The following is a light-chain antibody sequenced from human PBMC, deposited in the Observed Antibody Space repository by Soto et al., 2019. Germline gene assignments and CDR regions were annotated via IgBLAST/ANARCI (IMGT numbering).Light chain of an antibody. V-gene: IGKV1-39*01. Sequence: DIQMTQSPSSLSASVGDRVTITCRASQSISSYLNWYQQKPGKAPKLLIYAASSLKSGVPSRFSGSRSGTDFTLTISSLQPEDFATYYCQQSYSTPWTFGQGNKVEIK. CDR2: AAS. CDR3: QQSYSTPWT. CDR1: QSISSY. J-gene: IGKJ1*01.